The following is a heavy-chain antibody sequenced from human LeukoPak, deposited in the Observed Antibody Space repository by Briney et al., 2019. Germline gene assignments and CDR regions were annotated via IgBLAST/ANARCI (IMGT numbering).Heavy chain of an antibody. Sequence: GGSLRLSCAASGYTVSNNYMSWVRQAPGKKLEWVSDIYSDGTTFYADSVKGRFTISRDNSKNTLYLQMNSLRAEDTAVYHCARYDFILISYFDLWGRGALVTVSS. CDR3: ARYDFILISYFDL. V-gene: IGHV3-53*01. CDR1: GYTVSNNY. CDR2: IYSDGTT. D-gene: IGHD3-3*01. J-gene: IGHJ2*01.